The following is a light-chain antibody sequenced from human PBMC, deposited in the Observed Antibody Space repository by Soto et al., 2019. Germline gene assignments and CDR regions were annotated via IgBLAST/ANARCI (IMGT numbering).Light chain of an antibody. J-gene: IGKJ1*01. V-gene: IGKV3-20*01. CDR2: ASS. CDR3: QQYGSLSWT. Sequence: EIVLTQSPGTLSLSPGERATLSCKTSQTSGSNFLAWYQHKPGQAPRLLIYASSNRATGIPDRFSGSASGPDFTLTISRLEPEDFAVYHCQQYGSLSWTFGQGTKVDIK. CDR1: QTSGSNF.